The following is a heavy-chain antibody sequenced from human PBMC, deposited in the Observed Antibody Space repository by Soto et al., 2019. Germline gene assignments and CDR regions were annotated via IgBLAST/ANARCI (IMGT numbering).Heavy chain of an antibody. CDR3: AHIDPEIVTVGGHGGFDY. Sequence: QITLKESGPPLVRPPQTLTLTCTFSGFSLTSGVGVGWIRQPPGKALEWLALIYWDDDKRYSPSLKNRLTITKDTSTNQVVLTLTNVGPVDTAQYFCAHIDPEIVTVGGHGGFDYWGQGTLVTVSS. CDR1: GFSLTSGVG. J-gene: IGHJ4*02. CDR2: IYWDDDK. D-gene: IGHD5-12*01. V-gene: IGHV2-5*02.